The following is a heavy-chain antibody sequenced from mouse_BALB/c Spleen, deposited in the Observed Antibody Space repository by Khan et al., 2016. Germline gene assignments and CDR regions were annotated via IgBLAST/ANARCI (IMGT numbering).Heavy chain of an antibody. Sequence: QVQLQQSGAELAKPGASVKMSCKASGYTFTTYWMHWVKQRPGQGLEWIGYINPTTGYTEYNQKFRDKATLTADKSSSTAYMQLSSLTSEDSAGYYCARDLDYWGQGTSVTVSS. CDR1: GYTFTTYW. CDR3: ARDLDY. V-gene: IGHV1-7*01. CDR2: INPTTGYT. J-gene: IGHJ4*01.